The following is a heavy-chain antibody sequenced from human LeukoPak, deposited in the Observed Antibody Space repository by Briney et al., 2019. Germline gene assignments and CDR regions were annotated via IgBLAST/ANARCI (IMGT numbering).Heavy chain of an antibody. CDR1: GYTFTSYG. V-gene: IGHV1-18*04. CDR2: ISAYNGNT. Sequence: ASVKVSCKASGYTFTSYGISWVRQAPGQGLEWMGWISAYNGNTNYAQKLQGRVTMTTDTSTSTAYMELGSLRSDDTAVYYCARSGLYSSSWYGWFDPWGQGTLVTVSS. D-gene: IGHD6-13*01. CDR3: ARSGLYSSSWYGWFDP. J-gene: IGHJ5*02.